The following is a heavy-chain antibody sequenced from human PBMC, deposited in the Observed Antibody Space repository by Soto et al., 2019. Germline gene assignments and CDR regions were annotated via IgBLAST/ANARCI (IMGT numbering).Heavy chain of an antibody. V-gene: IGHV4-31*03. CDR3: ARERGRYCSSTSCYASHDAFDI. J-gene: IGHJ3*02. CDR1: GGSISSVCYY. CDR2: IYYSGST. Sequence: SETLSLTCTVSGGSISSVCYYWSWIRQHPGKGLEWIGYIYYSGSTYYNPSLKSRVTISVDTSKNQFSLKLSSVTAADTAVYYCARERGRYCSSTSCYASHDAFDIWGQGTMVTVSS. D-gene: IGHD2-2*01.